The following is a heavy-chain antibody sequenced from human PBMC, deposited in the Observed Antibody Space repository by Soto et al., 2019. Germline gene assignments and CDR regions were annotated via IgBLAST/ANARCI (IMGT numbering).Heavy chain of an antibody. J-gene: IGHJ4*02. D-gene: IGHD3-22*01. CDR1: GYTFTNYA. CDR2: INAGNGNT. Sequence: QVQLVQSGAEVKKPGASVKVSCKASGYTFTNYAIFWVRQAPGQRLEWMGWINAGNGNTKYSQKFQGRVTITRDTAASTAYMELSSLTSEDTAVYYCTREGQFYDSRGFYDSFDSWGQGTRVTVSS. V-gene: IGHV1-3*01. CDR3: TREGQFYDSRGFYDSFDS.